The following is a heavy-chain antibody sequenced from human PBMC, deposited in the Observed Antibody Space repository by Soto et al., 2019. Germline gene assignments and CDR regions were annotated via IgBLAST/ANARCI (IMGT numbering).Heavy chain of an antibody. CDR1: GDSIRSSSYY. V-gene: IGHV4-39*01. CDR2: IHNSGST. CDR3: ARHLIVVVAHGQASDAFDI. D-gene: IGHD2-15*01. J-gene: IGHJ3*02. Sequence: PSETLSLTCSVSGDSIRSSSYYWGWIRQSPGEGLEWIGYIHNSGSTNYNPSLKSRVTISVDTSKNQFSLKLSSVTAADTAVYYCARHLIVVVAHGQASDAFDIWGQGTMVTVSS.